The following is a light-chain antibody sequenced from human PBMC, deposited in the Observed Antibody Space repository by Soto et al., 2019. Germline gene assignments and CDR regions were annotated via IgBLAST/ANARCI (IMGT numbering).Light chain of an antibody. CDR1: QSISNW. CDR2: HAS. V-gene: IGKV1-5*01. CDR3: QQHMSYA. Sequence: DIQMTQSPSTLPASVGDRATITCRASQSISNWLAWYHQKPGTAPKLLIYHASTLASGVPSRFSGSGSRTEFTLKISGMPHDDSSTYYFQQHMSYAVGQGTKVESK. J-gene: IGKJ1*01.